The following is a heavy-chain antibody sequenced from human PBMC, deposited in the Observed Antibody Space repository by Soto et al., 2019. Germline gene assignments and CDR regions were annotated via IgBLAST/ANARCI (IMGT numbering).Heavy chain of an antibody. Sequence: PWGSLRLSCAASGFTLSTYAMTWVRQAQGKGLEWVSSISGSGGSTYYAYSVKGRLTISIDNSNNMLYLQMNSLRAEDTAVYYCAKLRRHGXWGQGTLVTVS. V-gene: IGHV3-23*01. CDR1: GFTLSTYA. CDR2: ISGSGGST. J-gene: IGHJ5*02. CDR3: AKLRRHGX.